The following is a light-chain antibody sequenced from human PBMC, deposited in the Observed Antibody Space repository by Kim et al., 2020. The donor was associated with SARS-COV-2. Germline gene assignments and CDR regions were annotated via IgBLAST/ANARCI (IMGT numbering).Light chain of an antibody. CDR3: SSNTSTTLYV. J-gene: IGLJ1*01. Sequence: GQSITISCTGTSSDIGDYDYVSWYQQHPGKAPKLIIYNVNNRPSGVSNRFSASKSGNTASLTISGLQAEDEAAYYCSSNTSTTLYVFGTGTKVTVL. V-gene: IGLV2-14*03. CDR2: NVN. CDR1: SSDIGDYDY.